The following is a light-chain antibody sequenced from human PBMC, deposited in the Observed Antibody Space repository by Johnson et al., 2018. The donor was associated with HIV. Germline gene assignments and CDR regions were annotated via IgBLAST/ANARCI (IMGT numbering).Light chain of an antibody. CDR3: GTWDTSLSAYV. CDR1: SSNIGNNY. CDR2: ENN. V-gene: IGLV1-51*02. J-gene: IGLJ1*01. Sequence: QAVLTQPPSVSAAPGQKVTISCSGSSSNIGNNYVSWYQQLPGTAPKLLIYENNKRPSGIPDRFSGSKSGTSATLGITGLQTGAEADYYGGTWDTSLSAYVFGTGTKGTVL.